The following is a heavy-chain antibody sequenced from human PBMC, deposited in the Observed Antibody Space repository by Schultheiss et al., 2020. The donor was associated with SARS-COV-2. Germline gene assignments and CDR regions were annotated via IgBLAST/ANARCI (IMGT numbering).Heavy chain of an antibody. Sequence: SETLSLTCAVYGGSFSDYYWSWIRQPPGKGLEWIGEINHSGSTNYNPSLKSRVTISVDTSKNQFSLKLSSVTAADTAVYYCARGGYDRDAFDIWGQGTMVTVSS. CDR1: GGSFSDYY. CDR2: INHSGST. CDR3: ARGGYDRDAFDI. J-gene: IGHJ3*02. V-gene: IGHV4-34*01. D-gene: IGHD3-3*01.